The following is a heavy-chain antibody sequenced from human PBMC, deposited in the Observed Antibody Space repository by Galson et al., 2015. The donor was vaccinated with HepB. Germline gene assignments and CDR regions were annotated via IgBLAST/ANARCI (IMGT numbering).Heavy chain of an antibody. CDR3: AKEFGFRSAWASSHSYYAPYL. CDR2: ISYGGNNQ. D-gene: IGHD3-10*01. J-gene: IGHJ6*02. Sequence: SLRLSCAASGFTFSNYGMHWVRQAPGKGLEWVAVISYGGNNQYYTESVKGRFTISRDNSKNTLYLQMNSLRGEDTAVYYCAKEFGFRSAWASSHSYYAPYLWGHGPTVTDSS. V-gene: IGHV3-30*18. CDR1: GFTFSNYG.